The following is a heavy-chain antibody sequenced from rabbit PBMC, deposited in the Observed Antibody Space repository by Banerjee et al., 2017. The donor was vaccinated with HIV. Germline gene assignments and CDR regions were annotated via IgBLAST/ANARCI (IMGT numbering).Heavy chain of an antibody. Sequence: QEQLVESGGGLVKPEGSLTLTCTASGFSFSNKYVMCWVRQAPGKGLEWIACIYTGSSGSTNYASWAKGPFTISKTSSTTVTLQMTSLTAADTATYFCARDLAGVIGWNFNLWGQGTLVTVS. CDR1: GFSFSNKYV. CDR3: ARDLAGVIGWNFNL. J-gene: IGHJ4*01. CDR2: IYTGSSGST. V-gene: IGHV1S45*01. D-gene: IGHD4-1*01.